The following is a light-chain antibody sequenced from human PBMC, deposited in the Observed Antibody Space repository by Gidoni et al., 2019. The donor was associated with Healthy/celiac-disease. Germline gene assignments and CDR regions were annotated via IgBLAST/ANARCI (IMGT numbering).Light chain of an antibody. J-gene: IGKJ4*01. CDR2: DAS. CDR3: QQHLT. V-gene: IGKV3-11*01. Sequence: PRLLIYDASNRATGIPARFSGSGSGTDFTLTISSLEPEDFAVYYCQQHLTFXGXTKVEI.